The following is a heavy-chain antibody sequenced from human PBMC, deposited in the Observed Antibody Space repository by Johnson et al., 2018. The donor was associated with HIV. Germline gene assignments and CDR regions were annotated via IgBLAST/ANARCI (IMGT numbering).Heavy chain of an antibody. D-gene: IGHD1-26*01. V-gene: IGHV3-13*01. J-gene: IGHJ3*02. CDR3: ARESRTTVEWGAFDI. CDR2: IGTAGDT. CDR1: GFTFSNYD. Sequence: VQLVESGGGVVQPGGSLRLSCAASGFTFSNYDMHWVRQATGKGLEWVSGIGTAGDTYYPGSVKGRFTISRDNSKNTLYLQMNSLRAEDTAVYYCARESRTTVEWGAFDIWCQGTMVTVSS.